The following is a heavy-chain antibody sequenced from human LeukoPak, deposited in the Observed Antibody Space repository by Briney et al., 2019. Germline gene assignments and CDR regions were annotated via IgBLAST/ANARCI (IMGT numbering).Heavy chain of an antibody. V-gene: IGHV3-48*01. CDR2: ISSSSSTI. CDR3: ARIYSGSYDY. D-gene: IGHD1-26*01. J-gene: IGHJ4*02. CDR1: GFTFSSYS. Sequence: GGSLRLSCAASGFTFSSYSMNWVRQAPGKGLEWVSYISSSSSTIYYADSVKGRFTISRDNAKNSLYLQMNSLRAEDTAVYYCARIYSGSYDYRGQGTLVTVSS.